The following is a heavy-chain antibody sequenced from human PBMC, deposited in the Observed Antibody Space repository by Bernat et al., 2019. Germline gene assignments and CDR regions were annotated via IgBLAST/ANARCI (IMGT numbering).Heavy chain of an antibody. V-gene: IGHV3-48*01. CDR1: GFTFSSYS. D-gene: IGHD6-19*01. CDR3: ARLGSRWSLDY. J-gene: IGHJ4*02. CDR2: ISSSSSTI. Sequence: EVQLVESGGGLVQPGGSLRLSCAASGFTFSSYSMNWVRQAPGKGLEWVSYISSSSSTIYYADSVKGRFTISRDNAKNSLYLQMNSLRAEDTAVYYCARLGSRWSLDYWGQGTLVTVSS.